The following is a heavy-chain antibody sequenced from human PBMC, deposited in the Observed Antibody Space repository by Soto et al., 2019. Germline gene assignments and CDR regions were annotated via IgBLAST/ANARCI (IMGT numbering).Heavy chain of an antibody. Sequence: HVQLVQSGAEVTKPGASVKVSCRPSVYTFTAYYIHWVRQAPGQGLEWMGWVDPNSGGTRDAQNFHGRVTMIRDKSTSTVYMALNWLRSDDTALCYWARDTYGPLDSWGQGTLVTVSS. CDR1: VYTFTAYY. D-gene: IGHD2-8*01. CDR3: ARDTYGPLDS. V-gene: IGHV1-2*02. J-gene: IGHJ4*02. CDR2: VDPNSGGT.